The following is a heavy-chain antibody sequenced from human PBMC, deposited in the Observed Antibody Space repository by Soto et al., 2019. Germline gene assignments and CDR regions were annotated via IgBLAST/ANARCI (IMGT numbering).Heavy chain of an antibody. CDR2: ISAYNGNT. CDR3: AREGGFWSGYAPGMDV. CDR1: GYTFTSYA. D-gene: IGHD3-3*01. V-gene: IGHV1-18*01. Sequence: ASVKVSCKASGYTFTSYAMHWVRQAPGQRLEWIGWISAYNGNTNYAQKLQGRVTITTDTSTSTAYMELRSLRSDDTAVYYCAREGGFWSGYAPGMDVWGQGTTVTVSS. J-gene: IGHJ6*02.